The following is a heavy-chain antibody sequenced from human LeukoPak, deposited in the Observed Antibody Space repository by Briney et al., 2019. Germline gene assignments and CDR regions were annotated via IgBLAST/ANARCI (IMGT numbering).Heavy chain of an antibody. J-gene: IGHJ4*02. CDR1: GWSFSGYY. CDR2: INHSGST. Sequence: SETLSLTCAVYGWSFSGYYWSWIRQPPGKGLEWIGEINHSGSTNYNPSLKSRVTISVDTSKNQFSLKLSSVTAADTAVYCCARGGIFGVVKKIKNYFDYWGQGTLVTVSS. CDR3: ARGGIFGVVKKIKNYFDY. V-gene: IGHV4-34*01. D-gene: IGHD3-3*01.